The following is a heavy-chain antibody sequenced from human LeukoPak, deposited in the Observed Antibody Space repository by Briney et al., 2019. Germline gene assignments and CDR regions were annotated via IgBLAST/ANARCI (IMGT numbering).Heavy chain of an antibody. CDR2: IYYSGST. CDR3: ARDPLVGDTYAFDI. J-gene: IGHJ3*02. CDR1: GCTHSSYY. D-gene: IGHD1-26*01. V-gene: IGHV4-59*01. Sequence: WETLSLTCTVSGCTHSSYYWSWIRQPPAKGLEWVGYIYYSGSTNYNTSLKSRVTISVDTSKNQFSLKLSSVTAADTAVYYCARDPLVGDTYAFDIWGQGTMVTVSS.